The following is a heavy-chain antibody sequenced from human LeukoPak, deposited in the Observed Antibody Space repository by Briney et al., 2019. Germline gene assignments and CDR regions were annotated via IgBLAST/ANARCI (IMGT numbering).Heavy chain of an antibody. CDR2: IYPGDSDT. V-gene: IGHV5-51*01. CDR1: GYSFTSYW. J-gene: IGHJ4*02. CDR3: ARRTALGREFDY. Sequence: ESLKISCKGSGYSFTSYWIGWVRQMPGKDLVWMGIIYPGDSDTRYSPSFQGQVTISADKSINTAYLQWNSLKASDSAMYYCARRTALGREFDYWGQGTLVIVSS. D-gene: IGHD1-1*01.